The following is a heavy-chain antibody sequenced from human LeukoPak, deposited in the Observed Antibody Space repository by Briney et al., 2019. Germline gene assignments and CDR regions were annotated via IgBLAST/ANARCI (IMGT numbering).Heavy chain of an antibody. CDR3: TRDRQKATYGDYQDWFDP. D-gene: IGHD4-17*01. J-gene: IGHJ5*02. Sequence: GGSLRLSCAASGFTFSSYSMNWVRQAPGKGLEWVSSISSSSSYIYYADSVKGRFTISRDNAKNSLYLQMNSLRAEDTAVYYCTRDRQKATYGDYQDWFDPWGQETLVTVSS. CDR1: GFTFSSYS. V-gene: IGHV3-21*01. CDR2: ISSSSSYI.